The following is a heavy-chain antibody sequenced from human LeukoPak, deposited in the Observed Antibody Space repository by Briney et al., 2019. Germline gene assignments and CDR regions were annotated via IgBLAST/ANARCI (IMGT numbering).Heavy chain of an antibody. CDR2: ISGSGGST. V-gene: IGHV3-23*01. D-gene: IGHD3-9*01. J-gene: IGHJ4*02. CDR3: AKDWYDILTGYYPLFDY. CDR1: GFTFSSYA. Sequence: GGSLRLSCAASGFTFSSYAMSWVRQAPGKGLEWVSAISGSGGSTYYADSVKGRFTISRDNSKNTLYLQMNSLRAEDTAVYYCAKDWYDILTGYYPLFDYWGQGTLVTVSS.